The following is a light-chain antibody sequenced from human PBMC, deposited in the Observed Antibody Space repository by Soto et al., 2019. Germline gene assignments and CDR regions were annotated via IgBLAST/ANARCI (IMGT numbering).Light chain of an antibody. CDR1: QSVGSN. CDR3: QQYNNWPPWT. Sequence: EIVMTQSPATLSVSPGERATLSCRASQSVGSNLAWYQQKPGQAPRLLIHGASTRATGIPARFSGSGSGTEFTLTIDSLQSEDFAVYYCQQYNNWPPWTFGQGTKVEFK. V-gene: IGKV3-15*01. J-gene: IGKJ1*01. CDR2: GAS.